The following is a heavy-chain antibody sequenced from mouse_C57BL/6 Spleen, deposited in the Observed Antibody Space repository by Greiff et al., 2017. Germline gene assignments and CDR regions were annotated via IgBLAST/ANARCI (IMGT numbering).Heavy chain of an antibody. D-gene: IGHD2-2*01. CDR1: GYTFTSYW. CDR2: IDPSDSYT. Sequence: VQLQQSGAELVMPGASVKLSCKASGYTFTSYWMHWVKQRPGQGLEWIGEIDPSDSYTNYNQKFKGKSTLTVDKSSSTAYMQLSSLTSEDSAVYYCARGGYDRSFDYWGQGTTLTVSS. V-gene: IGHV1-69*01. CDR3: ARGGYDRSFDY. J-gene: IGHJ2*01.